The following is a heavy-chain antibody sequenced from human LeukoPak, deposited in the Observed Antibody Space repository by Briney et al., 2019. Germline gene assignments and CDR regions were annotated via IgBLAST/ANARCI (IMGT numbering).Heavy chain of an antibody. J-gene: IGHJ4*02. V-gene: IGHV4-39*01. D-gene: IGHD3-16*01. CDR1: GGSITSGSYY. CDR3: ARSAHYVWGSSGH. CDR2: IYYSGST. Sequence: WETLSLTCTVSGGSITSGSYYWGWIRQPPGKGLEWIGSIYYSGSTYYNPPLKSRVTISVDTSKNQFSLKLSSVTAADTAVYYCARSAHYVWGSSGHWGQGTLVTVSS.